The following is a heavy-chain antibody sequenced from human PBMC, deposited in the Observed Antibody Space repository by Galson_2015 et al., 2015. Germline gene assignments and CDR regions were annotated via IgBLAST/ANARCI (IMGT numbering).Heavy chain of an antibody. J-gene: IGHJ4*02. CDR1: GFTFSNAW. Sequence: SLRLSCAASGFTFSNAWMSWVRQAPGKGLEWVGRVKSKTDGGTTDYAAPVKGRFTISRDDSKNTLYLQMNSLKTEDTAVYHCTTDAGGIAAAGTIWGQGTLVTVSS. D-gene: IGHD6-13*01. CDR2: VKSKTDGGTT. CDR3: TTDAGGIAAAGTI. V-gene: IGHV3-15*01.